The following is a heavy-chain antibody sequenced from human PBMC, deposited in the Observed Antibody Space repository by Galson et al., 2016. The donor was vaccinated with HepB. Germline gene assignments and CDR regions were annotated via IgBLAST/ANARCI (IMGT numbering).Heavy chain of an antibody. CDR3: AHERASLYYYGVDV. CDR1: GFSLSTDGMG. V-gene: IGHV2-5*02. CDR2: IYWDDDK. Sequence: LTLTCTFSGFSLSTDGMGVGWIRQPPGKALEWLALIYWDDDKRYTPSLKSRLTITKDTSKNQVVLIMTNMDPADTGTYYCAHERASLYYYGVDVWGQGTTITVSS. J-gene: IGHJ6*02.